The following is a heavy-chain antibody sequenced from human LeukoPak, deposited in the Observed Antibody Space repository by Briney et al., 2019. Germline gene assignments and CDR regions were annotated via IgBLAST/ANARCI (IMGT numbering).Heavy chain of an antibody. CDR1: GFTFSTYW. J-gene: IGHJ4*02. V-gene: IGHV3-7*01. CDR2: IKQDGSEK. Sequence: SGGSLRLSCAASGFTFSTYWMTWARQAPGKGLEWVANIKQDGSEKYYVDSVKGRFTVSRDNAKNSLYLQMNSLRAEDTAVYYCARDPPVTARDWGQGTLVTVSS. CDR3: ARDPPVTARD. D-gene: IGHD2-21*02.